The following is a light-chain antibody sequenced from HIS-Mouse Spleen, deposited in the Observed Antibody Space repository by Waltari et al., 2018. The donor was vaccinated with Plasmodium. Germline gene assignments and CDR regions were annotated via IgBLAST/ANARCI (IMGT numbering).Light chain of an antibody. CDR2: EDS. J-gene: IGLJ3*02. CDR1: ALPEKS. CDR3: YSTDSSGNHRV. V-gene: IGLV3-10*01. Sequence: SYELPQPPSVSVSPGQTARITCSGDALPEKSSYWYQQKSGQAPVLVIYEDSKRPSGIPERFSGSSSGTMATLTISGAQVEDEADYYCYSTDSSGNHRVFGGGTKLTVL.